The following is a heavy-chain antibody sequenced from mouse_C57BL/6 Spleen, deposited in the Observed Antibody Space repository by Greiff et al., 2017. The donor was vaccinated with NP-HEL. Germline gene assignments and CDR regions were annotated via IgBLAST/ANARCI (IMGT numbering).Heavy chain of an antibody. CDR1: GYTFTSYW. Sequence: VQLQQSGAELVKPGASVKLSCKASGYTFTSYWMHWVKQRPGQGLEWIGMIHPNSGSTNYNEKFKSKATLTVDKSSSTAYMQLSSLTSEDSAVYYCARYYGSSYFDYGGQGTTPTVSS. CDR3: ARYYGSSYFDY. D-gene: IGHD1-1*01. V-gene: IGHV1-64*01. CDR2: IHPNSGST. J-gene: IGHJ2*01.